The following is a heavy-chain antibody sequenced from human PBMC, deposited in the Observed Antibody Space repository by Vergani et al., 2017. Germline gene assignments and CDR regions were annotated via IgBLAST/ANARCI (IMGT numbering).Heavy chain of an antibody. CDR2: MNPNSGNT. CDR1: GYTFTSYD. CDR3: ARASRWVLLRKHYGMDV. Sequence: QVQLVQSGAEVKKPGSSVKVSCKASGYTFTSYDINWVRQATGQGLEWMGWMNPNSGNTGYAQKFQGRVTITRNTSISTAYMELSSLRSEDPAVYYCARASRWVLLRKHYGMDVWGQGTTVTVSS. J-gene: IGHJ6*02. V-gene: IGHV1-8*03. D-gene: IGHD2-15*01.